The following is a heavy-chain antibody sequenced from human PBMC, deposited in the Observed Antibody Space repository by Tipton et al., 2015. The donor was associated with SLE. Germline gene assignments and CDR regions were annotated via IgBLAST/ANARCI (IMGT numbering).Heavy chain of an antibody. V-gene: IGHV4-38-2*02. CDR1: GYSISSGYY. CDR2: IHHSGST. CDR3: AIRDGSYGVDY. D-gene: IGHD1-26*01. J-gene: IGHJ4*02. Sequence: TLSLTCSVSGYSISSGYYWGWIRQPPGKGLEWIGVIHHSGSTYFNPSLKSRVSMSVDTSKNQISLNLTSVTAADTAVYYCAIRDGSYGVDYWGQGTLVTVSS.